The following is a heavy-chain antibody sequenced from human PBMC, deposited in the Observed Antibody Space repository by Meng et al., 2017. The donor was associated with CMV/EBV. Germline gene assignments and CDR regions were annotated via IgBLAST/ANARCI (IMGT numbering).Heavy chain of an antibody. J-gene: IGHJ4*02. V-gene: IGHV3-20*03. CDR2: INWNGGST. Sequence: AGVTCDDYGGRWVRRAPGKGLEWVSGINWNGGSTGYADSVKGRFTISRDNAKNSLYLQMNSLRAEDTALYYCARDLVGGGSSWYRDYWGQGTLVTVSS. D-gene: IGHD6-13*01. CDR1: GVTCDDYG. CDR3: ARDLVGGGSSWYRDY.